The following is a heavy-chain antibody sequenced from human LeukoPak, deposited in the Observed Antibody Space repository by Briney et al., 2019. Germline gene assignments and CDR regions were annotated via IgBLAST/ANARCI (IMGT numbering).Heavy chain of an antibody. CDR1: GFTFNSYA. D-gene: IGHD3-3*02. Sequence: GGSLRLSCAASGFTFNSYAMSWVRQAPGEGLEWVSAISGTSGNVYYGDSVRGRFTISRDNSKNTLYLQTNSLRAEDTAIYYCARDRSFYGAPWYFDLWGRGTLITVSS. CDR3: ARDRSFYGAPWYFDL. V-gene: IGHV3-23*01. J-gene: IGHJ2*01. CDR2: ISGTSGNV.